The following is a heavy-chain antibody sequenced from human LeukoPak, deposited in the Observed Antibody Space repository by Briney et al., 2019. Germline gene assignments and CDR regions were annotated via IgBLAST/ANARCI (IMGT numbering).Heavy chain of an antibody. CDR3: ARGGASYGYGGFDY. CDR2: IIPILGIA. D-gene: IGHD5-18*01. J-gene: IGHJ4*02. V-gene: IGHV1-69*04. CDR1: GGTFSSYA. Sequence: SVKVSCKASGGTFSSYAISWVRQAPGQGLEWMGRIIPILGIANYAQKFQGRVTITADKSTSTAYMELSSLRSEDTAVYYCARGGASYGYGGFDYWGQGTLVTVSS.